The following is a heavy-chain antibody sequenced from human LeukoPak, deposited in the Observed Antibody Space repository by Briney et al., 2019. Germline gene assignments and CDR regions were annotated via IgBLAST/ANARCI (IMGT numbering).Heavy chain of an antibody. V-gene: IGHV3-33*01. CDR2: XXXDXNNX. D-gene: IGHD3-10*01. Sequence: GGSLRLSCAASGFSFSXHGMHWVRQAPGKXXXXXXVXXXDXNNXXXXXXXXXXXTISRDNSENTLYLQMNGLTAEDTAMYYCARDSYQDYYGRFDPWGQGTLVIVSS. J-gene: IGHJ5*02. CDR1: GFSFSXHG. CDR3: ARDSYQDYYGRFDP.